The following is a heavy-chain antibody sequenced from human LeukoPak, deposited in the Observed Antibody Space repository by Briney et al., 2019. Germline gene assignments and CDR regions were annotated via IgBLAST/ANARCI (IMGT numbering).Heavy chain of an antibody. Sequence: PSETLSLTCTVSGGSISSSSYYWGWIRQPPGKGLEWIGSIYYSGSTYYNPSLKSRVTISVDTSKNQFSLKLSSVTAADTAVYYCAREGRIAAFIWGQGTMVTVSS. CDR1: GGSISSSSYY. V-gene: IGHV4-39*07. CDR3: AREGRIAAFI. D-gene: IGHD6-13*01. CDR2: IYYSGST. J-gene: IGHJ3*02.